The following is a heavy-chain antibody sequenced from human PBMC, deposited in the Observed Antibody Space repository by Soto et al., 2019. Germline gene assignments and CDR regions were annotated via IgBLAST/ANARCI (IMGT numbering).Heavy chain of an antibody. CDR2: IYTSASI. V-gene: IGHV4-4*07. Sequence: SETLSLTCSVSGADINTYSWTWIRQPAGKGLEWIGRIYTSASINYNPSLRGRVTLSVDTSTNQVSLKLASVTAADTAVYYCAIDREAGYNFYNAMDIGGQSTSVTVSS. CDR3: AIDREAGYNFYNAMDI. D-gene: IGHD6-19*01. J-gene: IGHJ6*02. CDR1: GADINTYS.